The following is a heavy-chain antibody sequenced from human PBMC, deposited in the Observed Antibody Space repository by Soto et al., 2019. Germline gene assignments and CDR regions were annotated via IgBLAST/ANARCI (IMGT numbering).Heavy chain of an antibody. V-gene: IGHV4-30-4*01. Sequence: SETLSLTCSVSGGSISTVDYFWAWIRQPPGQALEYIGYIYKSTTTYYNPSFESRVAISLDTSKSQFSLTVTSVTAADTAVYFCARGRYCLTGRCFPNWFDSWGQGTLVTV. CDR2: IYKSTTT. CDR1: GGSISTVDYF. D-gene: IGHD2-15*01. CDR3: ARGRYCLTGRCFPNWFDS. J-gene: IGHJ5*01.